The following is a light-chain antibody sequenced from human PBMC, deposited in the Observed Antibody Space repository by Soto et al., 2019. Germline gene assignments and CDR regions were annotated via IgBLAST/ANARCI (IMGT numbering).Light chain of an antibody. CDR3: QQYNDFSLYT. CDR1: QDINKR. J-gene: IGKJ2*01. V-gene: IGKV1-5*01. CDR2: DAS. Sequence: IQMTQSPSTLSASVGDRVTITCRSSQDINKRLAWYQQKPGKAPKLLIYDASDLQIAVSSRFSGSGSGTEFALTISSLQPGDFATYYCQQYNDFSLYTFGPGTKLEIK.